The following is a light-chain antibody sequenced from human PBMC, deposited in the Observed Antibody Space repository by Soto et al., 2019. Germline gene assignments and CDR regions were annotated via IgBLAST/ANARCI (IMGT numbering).Light chain of an antibody. CDR3: QQSYNLPRT. V-gene: IGKV1-39*01. J-gene: IGKJ1*01. CDR1: QSVRNY. CDR2: AAS. Sequence: DIQMTQSPSSLSASVGDRLTITCRASQSVRNYLNWYQQKPGKAPKLLICAASNLQSGVPSRFSGSGSGTDLTLTISSLQPDDFATYYCQQSYNLPRTFGQGTKVEIK.